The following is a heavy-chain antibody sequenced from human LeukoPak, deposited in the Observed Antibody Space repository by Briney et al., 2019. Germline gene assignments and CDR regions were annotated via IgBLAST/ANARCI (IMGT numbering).Heavy chain of an antibody. J-gene: IGHJ4*02. V-gene: IGHV3-7*01. D-gene: IGHD2-2*02. CDR3: ARDSRYCSSTSCYTGDH. CDR1: GFTFTDYW. Sequence: PGGSLRLSCAASGFTFTDYWMTWVRQAPGKGLEWVAHIKQDGGEKYYVDSVKGRFTVSRDNAKNLVYLQMNSLRAEDTAVYYCARDSRYCSSTSCYTGDHWGQGTLVTVSS. CDR2: IKQDGGEK.